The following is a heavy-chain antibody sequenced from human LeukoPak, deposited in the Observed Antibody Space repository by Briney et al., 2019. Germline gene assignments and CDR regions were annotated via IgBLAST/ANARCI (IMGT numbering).Heavy chain of an antibody. Sequence: SQTLSLTCAVSGGSISSSSYYWGWIRQPPGKGLEWIGEIYHSGSTNYNPSLKSRVTISVDKSKNQFSLKLSSVTAADTAVYYCARRPQDIVVVVAATPFDYWGQGTLVTVSS. J-gene: IGHJ4*02. CDR3: ARRPQDIVVVVAATPFDY. CDR2: IYHSGST. V-gene: IGHV4-39*07. CDR1: GGSISSSSYY. D-gene: IGHD2-15*01.